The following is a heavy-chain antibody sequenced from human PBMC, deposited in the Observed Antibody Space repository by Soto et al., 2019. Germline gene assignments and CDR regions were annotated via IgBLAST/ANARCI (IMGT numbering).Heavy chain of an antibody. Sequence: QLQLQESGPGLVKPSETLSLTCTVSSGSISSSSYYWGWIRQPPGKGLEWIGSIYYSGSTYYNPSLKSRVTIAVDTSKNQFSLKLSSVTAADTAVYYCARHAVHSSGFTEYWGQGTLVTVSS. CDR3: ARHAVHSSGFTEY. J-gene: IGHJ4*02. CDR1: SGSISSSSYY. CDR2: IYYSGST. D-gene: IGHD6-19*01. V-gene: IGHV4-39*01.